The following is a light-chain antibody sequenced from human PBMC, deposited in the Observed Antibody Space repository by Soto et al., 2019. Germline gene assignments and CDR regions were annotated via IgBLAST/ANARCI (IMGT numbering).Light chain of an antibody. CDR2: EVS. V-gene: IGLV2-14*01. CDR3: SSYTSGSTLGV. CDR1: SSDVGGYDY. Sequence: QSALTQPASVSGSPGQSITISCTGTSSDVGGYDYVSWYQHSPGKAPKLVIYEVSNRPSGVSNRFSGSKSGNTASLTISGRQAEDEADYYCSSYTSGSTLGVFGGGTKLTVL. J-gene: IGLJ2*01.